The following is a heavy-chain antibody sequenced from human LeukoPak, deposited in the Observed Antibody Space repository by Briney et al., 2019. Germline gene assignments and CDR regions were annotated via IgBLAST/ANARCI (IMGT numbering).Heavy chain of an antibody. V-gene: IGHV4-59*08. CDR1: GGSISAHY. CDR2: IYYTGST. D-gene: IGHD3-22*01. Sequence: PSETLSLTCTVSGGSISAHYWSWIRQPPGKGLEWIGYIYYTGSTNYNPSLKSRVTISVDTSKNQFSLKLSSVTAADTAVYYCARHLRDYDSSTYYPHWGQGTLVTVSS. CDR3: ARHLRDYDSSTYYPH. J-gene: IGHJ4*02.